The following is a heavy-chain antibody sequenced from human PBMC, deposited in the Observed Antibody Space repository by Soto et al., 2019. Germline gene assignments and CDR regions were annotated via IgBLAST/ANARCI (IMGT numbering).Heavy chain of an antibody. Sequence: QVQLVQSGAEVKKPGSSVKVSCKASGGTFSSYAISWVRQAPGQGLEWMGGIIPIFGTANYAQKFQGRVTITADESTSKAYMELSSLRSEDTAVYYCARSMGGYDFRVEYYFDYWGQGTLVTVSS. CDR3: ARSMGGYDFRVEYYFDY. J-gene: IGHJ4*02. V-gene: IGHV1-69*01. D-gene: IGHD5-12*01. CDR2: IIPIFGTA. CDR1: GGTFSSYA.